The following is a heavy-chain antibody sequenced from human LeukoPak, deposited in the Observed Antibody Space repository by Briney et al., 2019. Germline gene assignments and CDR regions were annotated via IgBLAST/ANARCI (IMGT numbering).Heavy chain of an antibody. J-gene: IGHJ4*02. Sequence: PGGSLRLSCAASGFTFSSYWMNWVRQAPGKGLEWVSYISSSSSTIYYADSVKGRFTISRDNAKNSLYLQMNSLRAEDTAVYYCARAEDIVVVPAAYFDYWGQGTLVTVSS. V-gene: IGHV3-48*01. CDR3: ARAEDIVVVPAAYFDY. CDR1: GFTFSSYW. CDR2: ISSSSSTI. D-gene: IGHD2-2*01.